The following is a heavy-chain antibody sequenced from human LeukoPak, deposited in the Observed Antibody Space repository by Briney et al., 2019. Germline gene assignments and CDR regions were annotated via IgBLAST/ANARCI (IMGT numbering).Heavy chain of an antibody. V-gene: IGHV4-34*01. D-gene: IGHD2-2*01. J-gene: IGHJ4*02. Sequence: NPSETLSLTCAVYGVSFSGYYWSWIRQPPGKGLEWIGEINHSGSTNYNPSLKSRVTISVDTSKNQFSLKLSSVTAADTAVYYCARPQPLDALCFDYWGQGTLVTVSS. CDR1: GVSFSGYY. CDR2: INHSGST. CDR3: ARPQPLDALCFDY.